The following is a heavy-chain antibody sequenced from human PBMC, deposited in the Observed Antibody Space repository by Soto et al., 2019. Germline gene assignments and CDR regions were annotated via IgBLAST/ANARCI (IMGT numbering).Heavy chain of an antibody. CDR2: IIPIFGTA. CDR1: GGTFSSYA. D-gene: IGHD2-2*01. Sequence: GASVKVSCKASGGTFSSYAISWVRQAPGQGLEWMGGIIPIFGTANYAQKFQGRVTITADESTGTAYMELSSLRSEDTAVYYCATETYCSSTSCYPPDPCGQGTLVTVYS. J-gene: IGHJ5*02. CDR3: ATETYCSSTSCYPPDP. V-gene: IGHV1-69*13.